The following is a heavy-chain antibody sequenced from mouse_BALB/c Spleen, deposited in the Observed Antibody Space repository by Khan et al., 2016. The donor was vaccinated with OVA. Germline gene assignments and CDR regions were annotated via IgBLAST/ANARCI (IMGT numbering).Heavy chain of an antibody. J-gene: IGHJ2*01. CDR2: ISGDSSTI. CDR3: ARSFFYGYYFDQ. D-gene: IGHD1-1*01. V-gene: IGHV5-17*02. CDR1: GFTFSNFG. Sequence: QLVQSGGGLVQPGGSRKLSCVASGFTFSNFGMHWVRQAPEKGLEWVAYISGDSSTIYYTDTVKGRFTISRDNPKHTLFLQLTSLGSDDMAMYYCARSFFYGYYFDQWGQGTTLTVSS.